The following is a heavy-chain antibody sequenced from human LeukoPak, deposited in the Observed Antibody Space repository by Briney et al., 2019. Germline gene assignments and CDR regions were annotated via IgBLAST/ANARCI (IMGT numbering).Heavy chain of an antibody. Sequence: GGSLRLSCVASGFTFSSYGMHWVRQAPGKGLEWVAFIRFDENNRFYADSVKGRFTISRDNSKNTLWLQMNSLRLEDTAVHYCARDPRDGDYTIHLDSWGRGTLVTVSS. V-gene: IGHV3-30*02. CDR2: IRFDENNR. J-gene: IGHJ4*02. CDR3: ARDPRDGDYTIHLDS. D-gene: IGHD4-17*01. CDR1: GFTFSSYG.